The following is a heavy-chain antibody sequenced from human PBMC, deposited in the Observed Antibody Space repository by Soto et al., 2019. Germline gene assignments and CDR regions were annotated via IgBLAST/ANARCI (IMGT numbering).Heavy chain of an antibody. J-gene: IGHJ4*02. V-gene: IGHV4-30-2*01. CDR3: ATTLYGDYYFDY. Sequence: QLQLQESGSGLVKPSQTLSLTCAVSGGSISSGGYSWSWIRQPPGKGLEWIGYIYHSGSTYYNPSLKSRGTISVDRSKNQFSLKLSSVTAADTAVYYCATTLYGDYYFDYWGPGTLVTVSS. D-gene: IGHD4-17*01. CDR1: GGSISSGGYS. CDR2: IYHSGST.